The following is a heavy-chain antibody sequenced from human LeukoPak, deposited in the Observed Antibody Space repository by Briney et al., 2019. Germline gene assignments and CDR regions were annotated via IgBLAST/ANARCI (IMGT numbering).Heavy chain of an antibody. CDR3: AKDLWGRKPAAIPGGTFDY. CDR1: GFTFSSYE. V-gene: IGHV3-48*03. CDR2: ISSSGSTI. D-gene: IGHD2-2*02. Sequence: PGGSLRLSCAASGFTFSSYEMNWVRQAPGKGLEWVSYISSSGSTIYYADSVKGRFTISRDNSKNTLYLQMNSLRAEDTAVYYCAKDLWGRKPAAIPGGTFDYWGQGTLVTVSS. J-gene: IGHJ4*02.